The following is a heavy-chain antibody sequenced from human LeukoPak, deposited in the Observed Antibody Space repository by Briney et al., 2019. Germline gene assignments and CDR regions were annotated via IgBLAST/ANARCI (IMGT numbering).Heavy chain of an antibody. V-gene: IGHV3-23*01. D-gene: IGHD6-13*01. CDR3: AKRHSSSWYNFEY. CDR1: GFTFSSHA. Sequence: GGSLRLSCAASGFTFSSHAMSWVRQAPGKGLEWVSTISGSGGTTYYADSVKGRFTISRDNSKKTLYLLVHSLRAEDTAIYYCAKRHSSSWYNFEYWGQGTLVTVSS. J-gene: IGHJ4*02. CDR2: ISGSGGTT.